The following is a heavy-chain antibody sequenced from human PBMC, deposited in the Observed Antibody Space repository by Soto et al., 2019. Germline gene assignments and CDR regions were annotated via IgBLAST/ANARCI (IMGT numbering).Heavy chain of an antibody. CDR3: ARDGFCTSTTCRVGNWFDP. CDR1: GGPCGGFY. V-gene: IGHV4-34*01. CDR2: INHRGST. J-gene: IGHJ5*02. D-gene: IGHD2-2*01. Sequence: PSETLSVTWVVYGGPCGGFYWRCIRQSTGKGLEWIGGINHRGSTNYNPSLESRVTISVDTSKNQFSLKLPSVTAADTAMYYRARDGFCTSTTCRVGNWFDPWGQRTLVTVYS.